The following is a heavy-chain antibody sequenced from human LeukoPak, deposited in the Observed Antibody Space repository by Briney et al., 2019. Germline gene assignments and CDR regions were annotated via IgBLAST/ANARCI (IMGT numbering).Heavy chain of an antibody. CDR1: GGTFSSYA. Sequence: GASVKVSCKASGGTFSSYAISWARQAPGQGLEWMGGIIPIFGTANYAQKFQGRVTITADKSTSTAYMELSSLRSEDTAVYYCAREVEYSSSCWFDPWGQGTLVTVSS. CDR3: AREVEYSSSCWFDP. J-gene: IGHJ5*02. CDR2: IIPIFGTA. D-gene: IGHD6-6*01. V-gene: IGHV1-69*06.